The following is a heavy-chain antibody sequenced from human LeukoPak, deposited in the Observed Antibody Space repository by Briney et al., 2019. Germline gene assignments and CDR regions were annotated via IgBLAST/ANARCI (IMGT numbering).Heavy chain of an antibody. Sequence: ASVKVSCKASGHTFTGYYMHWVRQTPGQGLEWMGWINANSGDTNYAQKFQGRVTMARDTSISTAYMELSRLRSDDTAVYYRARGLATYDSSGYTAFDIWGQGTMVTVSS. D-gene: IGHD3-22*01. CDR1: GHTFTGYY. J-gene: IGHJ3*02. V-gene: IGHV1-2*02. CDR2: INANSGDT. CDR3: ARGLATYDSSGYTAFDI.